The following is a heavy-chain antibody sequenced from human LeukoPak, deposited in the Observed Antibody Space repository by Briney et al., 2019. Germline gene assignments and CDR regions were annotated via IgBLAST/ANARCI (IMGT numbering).Heavy chain of an antibody. Sequence: GGSLRLSCAASGFTFSDYYMSWIRQAPGKGLEWVSYISSSGSTIYYADSVKGRFTISRDNAKNSLYLQMNSLRAEDTAVYYCAKAAGRYSSGWDFDYWGQGTLVTVSS. V-gene: IGHV3-11*04. CDR2: ISSSGSTI. J-gene: IGHJ4*02. CDR1: GFTFSDYY. CDR3: AKAAGRYSSGWDFDY. D-gene: IGHD6-19*01.